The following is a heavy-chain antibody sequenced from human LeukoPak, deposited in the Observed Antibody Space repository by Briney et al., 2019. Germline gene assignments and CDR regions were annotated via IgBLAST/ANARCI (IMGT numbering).Heavy chain of an antibody. D-gene: IGHD3-10*01. J-gene: IGHJ1*01. CDR1: GYTFTSYG. CDR3: ARGPEVVRGVKSEYFQH. CDR2: ISAYNGNT. Sequence: GASVKVSCKASGYTFTSYGISWVRQAPGQGLEWMGWISAYNGNTNYAQKLQGRVTMTTDTSTSTAYMELRSLRSDDTAVYYCARGPEVVRGVKSEYFQHWGQGTLVTVSS. V-gene: IGHV1-18*01.